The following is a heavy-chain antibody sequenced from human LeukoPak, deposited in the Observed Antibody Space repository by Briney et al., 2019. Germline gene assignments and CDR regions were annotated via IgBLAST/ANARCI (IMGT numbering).Heavy chain of an antibody. J-gene: IGHJ6*03. CDR3: ARDRGGRIDSLYYYYYMDV. D-gene: IGHD3-9*01. CDR2: IYYSGST. Sequence: PSETLSLTCTVSGGSISSYYWSWIRQPPGKGLEWIGYIYYSGSTNYNPSLKSRVTISVDTSKNQFSLKLSSVTAADTAVYYCARDRGGRIDSLYYYYYMDVWGKGTTVTVSS. V-gene: IGHV4-59*01. CDR1: GGSISSYY.